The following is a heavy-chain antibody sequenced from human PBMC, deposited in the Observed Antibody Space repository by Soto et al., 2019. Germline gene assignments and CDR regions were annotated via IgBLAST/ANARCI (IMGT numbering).Heavy chain of an antibody. CDR1: GFTFSSYE. V-gene: IGHV3-48*03. Sequence: GGSLRLSCAASGFTFSSYEMNWVRQAPGKGLEWVSYISSSGSTIYYADSVKGRFTISRDNAKNSLYLQMNSLRAEDTAVYYCAREYRFEVADDFDIWGQGTMVTVSS. CDR2: ISSSGSTI. D-gene: IGHD5-12*01. J-gene: IGHJ3*02. CDR3: AREYRFEVADDFDI.